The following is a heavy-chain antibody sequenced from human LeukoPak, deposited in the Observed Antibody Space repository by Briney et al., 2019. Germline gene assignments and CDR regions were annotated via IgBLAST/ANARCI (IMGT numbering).Heavy chain of an antibody. J-gene: IGHJ4*02. CDR2: ISQSGADI. V-gene: IGHV3-11*01. CDR1: GFTFSDYY. D-gene: IGHD1-1*01. CDR3: AKANWVSNADAVW. Sequence: GGSLRLSCTTSGFTFSDYYMSWIRQAPGEGLEWLSFISQSGADIHYADSVRGRFTLSRDDSRNTVYLQLNNLRVEDTAIYYCAKANWVSNADAVWWGQGTQVTVSS.